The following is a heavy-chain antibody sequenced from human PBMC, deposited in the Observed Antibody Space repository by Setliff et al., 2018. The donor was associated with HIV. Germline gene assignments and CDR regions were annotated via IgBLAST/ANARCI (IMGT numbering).Heavy chain of an antibody. J-gene: IGHJ6*02. CDR1: GFTFSTHA. D-gene: IGHD6-13*01. Sequence: GGSLRLSCAASGFTFSTHAMSWVRQAPGKGLDWVSAISGSAGSTYYADSVKGRFTISRDNSKNTLYLQMNSLGAEDTALYYCVKDRSDKAASITYYYYFGFDVWGQGATVTVSS. CDR2: ISGSAGST. CDR3: VKDRSDKAASITYYYYFGFDV. V-gene: IGHV3-23*01.